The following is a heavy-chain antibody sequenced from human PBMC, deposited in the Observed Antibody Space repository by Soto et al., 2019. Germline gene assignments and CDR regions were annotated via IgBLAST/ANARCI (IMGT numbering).Heavy chain of an antibody. J-gene: IGHJ6*04. V-gene: IGHV5-51*01. CDR1: GYTFTNYW. Sequence: PGESLKISCKGSGYTFTNYWIGWVRQMPGKGPEWMGIIYPGDSDTNYNPSFQGQVTISADKSITTTYLQWSSLKASDTAIYYCAASIFYYGMDVWGKGTTVTISS. CDR3: AASIFYYGMDV. CDR2: IYPGDSDT.